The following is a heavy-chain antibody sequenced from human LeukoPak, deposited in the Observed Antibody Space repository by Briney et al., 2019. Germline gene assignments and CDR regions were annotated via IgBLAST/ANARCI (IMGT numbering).Heavy chain of an antibody. J-gene: IGHJ4*02. CDR2: IYSGGST. CDR3: ARDSLPTDY. CDR1: GFTFSSYA. V-gene: IGHV3-53*01. Sequence: PGGSLRLSCAASGFTFSSYAMSWVRQAPGKGLEWVSVIYSGGSTYYADSVKGRFTISRDNSKNTLYLQMNSLRAEDTAVYYCARDSLPTDYWGQGTLVTVSS.